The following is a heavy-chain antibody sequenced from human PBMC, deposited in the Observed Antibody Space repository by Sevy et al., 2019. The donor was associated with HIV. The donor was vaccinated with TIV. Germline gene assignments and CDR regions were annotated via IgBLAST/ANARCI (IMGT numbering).Heavy chain of an antibody. CDR1: GGTFSSYA. Sequence: ASVKVSCKASGGTFSSYAISWVRQAPGQGLEWMGGIIPIFGTANYAQKFQGRVTITADESTSTAYMELSSLRSEDTAVYYCARDAEGGEGWFDPWGQGTLVTVSS. CDR2: IIPIFGTA. D-gene: IGHD3-16*01. V-gene: IGHV1-69*13. J-gene: IGHJ5*02. CDR3: ARDAEGGEGWFDP.